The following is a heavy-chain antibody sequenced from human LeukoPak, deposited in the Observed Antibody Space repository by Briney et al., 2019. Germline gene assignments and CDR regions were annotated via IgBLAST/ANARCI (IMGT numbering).Heavy chain of an antibody. Sequence: SETLSLTCTVSGGSISSYYWSWIRQPPGKGLEWIGYFYSGSTSYNVSLKSRVTITVDTSKNQVSLKLSSVTAADTAVYYCGRSDCPSGVWYSFDFWGQGTLVTVSS. CDR1: GGSISSYY. D-gene: IGHD2-8*01. CDR3: GRSDCPSGVWYSFDF. V-gene: IGHV4-4*09. J-gene: IGHJ4*02. CDR2: FYSGST.